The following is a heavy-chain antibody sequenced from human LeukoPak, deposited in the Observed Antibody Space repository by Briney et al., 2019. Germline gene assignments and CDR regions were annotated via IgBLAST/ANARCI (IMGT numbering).Heavy chain of an antibody. V-gene: IGHV4-61*01. CDR3: ARVKDSNDFWGGYYSYFDY. CDR2: IYYSGST. D-gene: IGHD3-3*01. Sequence: SETLSLTCTVSGGSVSSGSYYWSWIRQPPGKGLEWIGYIYYSGSTNYNPSLKSRVIISVDTSKNQFSLKLSSVTAADTAVYYCARVKDSNDFWGGYYSYFDYWGQGTLVTVSS. J-gene: IGHJ4*02. CDR1: GGSVSSGSYY.